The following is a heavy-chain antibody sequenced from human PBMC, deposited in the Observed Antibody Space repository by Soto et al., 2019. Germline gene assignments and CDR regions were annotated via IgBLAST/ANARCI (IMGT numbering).Heavy chain of an antibody. V-gene: IGHV1-46*03. J-gene: IGHJ1*01. CDR3: ARSLLQGDF. Sequence: QVQLVQSGAEVKKPGASVKVSCKASGYLFIHYYIHWVRQAPGQGLEWMAIINPNGGSTNYAQKSQGRVTVTSDTSTSTVSMELNSLGSDDPAVYFCARSLLQGDFWGQGSLGSVSS. CDR2: INPNGGST. D-gene: IGHD2-21*01. CDR1: GYLFIHYY.